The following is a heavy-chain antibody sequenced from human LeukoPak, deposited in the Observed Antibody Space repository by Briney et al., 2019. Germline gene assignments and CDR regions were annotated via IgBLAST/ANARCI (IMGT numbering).Heavy chain of an antibody. CDR2: IYSGGST. CDR3: ARAKPKNMVRGLIMRRESRYYFDY. V-gene: IGHV3-53*01. J-gene: IGHJ4*02. D-gene: IGHD3-10*01. Sequence: GGSLRLSCAASGFTFSSYAMSWVRQAPGKGLEWVSVIYSGGSTYYADSVKGRFTISRDNSKSTLYIQMNSLRAEDTAVYYCARAKPKNMVRGLIMRRESRYYFDYWGQGTLVTVSS. CDR1: GFTFSSYA.